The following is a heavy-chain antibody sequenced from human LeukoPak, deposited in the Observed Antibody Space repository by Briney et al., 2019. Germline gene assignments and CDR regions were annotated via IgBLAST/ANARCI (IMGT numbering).Heavy chain of an antibody. CDR3: AKDGLCPSVCPTKIDVAGYVDS. V-gene: IGHV3-23*01. CDR1: GFTFSIFT. CDR2: LNHNGGTT. D-gene: IGHD6-19*01. J-gene: IGHJ4*02. Sequence: GGALRLSCAASGFTFSIFTMNWVRQAPGKGLEWVSILNHNGGTTYYTDSVKGRFTISRDNSNNTVYLQMNSLRAEDTAIYYCAKDGLCPSVCPTKIDVAGYVDSWGQGTLVTVSS.